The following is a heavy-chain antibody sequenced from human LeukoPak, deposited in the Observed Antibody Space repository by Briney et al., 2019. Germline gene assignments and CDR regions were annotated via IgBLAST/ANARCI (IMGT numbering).Heavy chain of an antibody. J-gene: IGHJ3*02. CDR1: GYTFTGYY. V-gene: IGHV1-2*02. CDR3: ARNIWFGESADAFDI. D-gene: IGHD3-10*01. CDR2: INPNSGGT. Sequence: ASVKVSCKASGYTFTGYYMHWVRQAPGQGLEWMGWINPNSGGTNYSQKFQGRVTMTRDKSIRTAYMELSRLTSDDTAVYYCARNIWFGESADAFDIWGQGTMVTVSS.